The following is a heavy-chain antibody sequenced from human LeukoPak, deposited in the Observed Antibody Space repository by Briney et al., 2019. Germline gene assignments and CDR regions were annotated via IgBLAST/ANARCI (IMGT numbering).Heavy chain of an antibody. D-gene: IGHD4-17*01. CDR1: GYTFTSYA. CDR2: INAGDGNT. V-gene: IGHV1-3*01. J-gene: IGHJ4*02. CDR3: AVGAFDY. Sequence: GASLKVSCKASGYTFTSYAMHWVREAPGQRLEWMGWINAGDGNTKYSQKLQDRVTITRDTSASTAYIELSSLRSEDTAVYYCAVGAFDYWGQGTLLTVSS.